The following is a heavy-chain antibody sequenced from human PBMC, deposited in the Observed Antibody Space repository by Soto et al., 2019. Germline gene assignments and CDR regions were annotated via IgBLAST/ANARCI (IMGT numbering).Heavy chain of an antibody. V-gene: IGHV4-59*01. D-gene: IGHD2-8*01. J-gene: IGHJ5*02. CDR3: ARDRSTYGGGGTGEVKENWFDP. CDR2: AYYSGDT. Sequence: SETLSLTCSVSGGSISRYYWSWIRQPPGKGLEWIGYAYYSGDTGYNPSLKSRVTMAVDTSKNQVSLKLSSVTAADTAVYYCARDRSTYGGGGTGEVKENWFDPWGQGALVTVSS. CDR1: GGSISRYY.